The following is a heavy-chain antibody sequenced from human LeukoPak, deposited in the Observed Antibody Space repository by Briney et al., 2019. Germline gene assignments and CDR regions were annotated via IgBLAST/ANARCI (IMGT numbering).Heavy chain of an antibody. V-gene: IGHV4-31*03. Sequence: SETLSLTCTVSGGSISSGGYYWSWIRQHPGKGLEWIGYIYYSGSTYYNPSLKSRVTISVDTSKNQFSLKLRSVTAADTAVYYCARQGSGPTLGHDYWGQGTLVTVSS. CDR3: ARQGSGPTLGHDY. CDR1: GGSISSGGYY. J-gene: IGHJ4*02. D-gene: IGHD6-19*01. CDR2: IYYSGST.